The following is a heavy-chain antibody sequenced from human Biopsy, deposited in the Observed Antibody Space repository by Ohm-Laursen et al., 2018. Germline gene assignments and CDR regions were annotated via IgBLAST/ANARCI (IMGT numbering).Heavy chain of an antibody. CDR3: ARAGVGSDGTDSYYYGMDV. J-gene: IGHJ6*02. D-gene: IGHD5-24*01. Sequence: GASVKVSCKASGNTFATYHIHCVRQAPGQGLEWMGVISPSGATTSFSQKFQGRITMTRDTSTGTVYMDLNSLGSEDTAVYYFARAGVGSDGTDSYYYGMDVWGPGTTVTVSS. CDR1: GNTFATYH. V-gene: IGHV1-46*01. CDR2: ISPSGATT.